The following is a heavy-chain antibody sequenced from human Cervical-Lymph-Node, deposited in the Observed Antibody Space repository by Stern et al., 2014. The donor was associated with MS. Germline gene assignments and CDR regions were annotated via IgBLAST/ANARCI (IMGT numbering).Heavy chain of an antibody. J-gene: IGHJ4*02. Sequence: VQLVESGGGLVQPGRSLRLSCAASGFTFDDYAMHWVRQAPGKGLEWVSGISWNSGSIGYADSVKGRFTISRDNAKNSLYLQMNSLRAEDTALYYCAKDRKPYDFWSGYTFDYWGQGTLVTVSS. V-gene: IGHV3-9*01. CDR3: AKDRKPYDFWSGYTFDY. CDR2: ISWNSGSI. CDR1: GFTFDDYA. D-gene: IGHD3-3*01.